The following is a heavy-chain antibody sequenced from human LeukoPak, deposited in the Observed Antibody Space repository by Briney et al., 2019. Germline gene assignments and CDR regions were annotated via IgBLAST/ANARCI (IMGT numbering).Heavy chain of an antibody. CDR3: ARASLGGYDYGY. CDR1: GGSISSGSYY. CDR2: IYTSGST. Sequence: PSQTLSLTCTVSGGSISSGSYYWSWIRQPAGKGLEWIGRIYTSGSTNYNPSLKSRVTISVDTSKNQFSLKLSSVTAADTAVYYCARASLGGYDYGYWGQGTLVTVSS. J-gene: IGHJ4*02. D-gene: IGHD5-12*01. V-gene: IGHV4-61*02.